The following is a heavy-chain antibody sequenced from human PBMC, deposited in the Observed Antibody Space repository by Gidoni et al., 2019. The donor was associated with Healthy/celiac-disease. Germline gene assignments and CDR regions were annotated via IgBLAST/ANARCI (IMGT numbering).Heavy chain of an antibody. CDR3: ARISLRFLEWPPNWFDP. CDR1: GYTFTGYY. Sequence: QVQLVQSGAEVKKPGASVTVSCTASGYTFTGYYMHWVRQAPGQGLGWMGWINPNSGGTNYAQKFQGRVTMTRDTSISTAYMELSRLRSDDTAVYYCARISLRFLEWPPNWFDPWGQGTLVTVSS. V-gene: IGHV1-2*02. J-gene: IGHJ5*02. D-gene: IGHD3-3*01. CDR2: INPNSGGT.